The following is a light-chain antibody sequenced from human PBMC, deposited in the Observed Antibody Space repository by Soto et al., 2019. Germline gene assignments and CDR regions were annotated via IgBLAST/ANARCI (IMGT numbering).Light chain of an antibody. Sequence: EIVLTQSPGTLSLSPGERAALSCRASQTVSSNYLACYQQKPGQAPRLLIYGASSRATGIPDRFSGSGAGTDFTLTSSRLDPEDFAVYYCQQYGSSPWTFGQGTKVEIK. CDR1: QTVSSNY. CDR2: GAS. V-gene: IGKV3-20*01. CDR3: QQYGSSPWT. J-gene: IGKJ1*01.